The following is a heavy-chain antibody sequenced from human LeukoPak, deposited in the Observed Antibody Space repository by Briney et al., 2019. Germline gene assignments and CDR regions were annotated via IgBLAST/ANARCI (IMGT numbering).Heavy chain of an antibody. Sequence: GGSLRLSCAASRFTFSFYGMHWVRQAPGKGLEWVAFIRYDGRNKYYTDSVKGRFTISRDNSKNALYLQMNSLRAEDTAVYYCAKDRGYCSSTTCPEAWGQGTLVTVSS. V-gene: IGHV3-30*02. CDR2: IRYDGRNK. D-gene: IGHD2-2*01. CDR1: RFTFSFYG. J-gene: IGHJ4*02. CDR3: AKDRGYCSSTTCPEA.